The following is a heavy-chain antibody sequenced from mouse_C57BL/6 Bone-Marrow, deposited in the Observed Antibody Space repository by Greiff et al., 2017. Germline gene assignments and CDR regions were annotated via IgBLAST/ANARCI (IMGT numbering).Heavy chain of an antibody. D-gene: IGHD1-1*02. CDR2: IYPGDGDT. CDR3: ARVGDKKKKKPLDY. Sequence: QVQLQQSGPELVKPGASVKISCKASGYAFSSSWMNWVKQRPGKGLEWIGRIYPGDGDTNYNGKFKGKATLTADKSSSTAYMQLSSLTSEDSAVYVCARVGDKKKKKPLDYWGQGTTLTVSS. J-gene: IGHJ2*01. CDR1: GYAFSSSW. V-gene: IGHV1-82*01.